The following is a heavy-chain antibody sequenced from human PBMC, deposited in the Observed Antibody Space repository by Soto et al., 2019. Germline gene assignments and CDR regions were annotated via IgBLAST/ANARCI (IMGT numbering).Heavy chain of an antibody. CDR1: GYTFTSYG. CDR3: AKDLSESIAVAGTDFDY. J-gene: IGHJ4*02. CDR2: ISAYNGNT. V-gene: IGHV1-18*01. D-gene: IGHD6-19*01. Sequence: ASVKVSCKASGYTFTSYGISWVRQAPGQGLEWMGWISAYNGNTNYAQKLQGRVTMTTDTSTSTAYMELRSLRAEDTAVYYCAKDLSESIAVAGTDFDYWGQGTLVTVSS.